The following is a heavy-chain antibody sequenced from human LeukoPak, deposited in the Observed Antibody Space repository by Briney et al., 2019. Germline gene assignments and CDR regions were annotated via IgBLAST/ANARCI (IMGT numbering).Heavy chain of an antibody. J-gene: IGHJ4*02. CDR2: IYYSGST. V-gene: IGHV4-59*01. D-gene: IGHD1-26*01. CDR3: ARLDPHSGHTNYFDH. CDR1: GGSISSYY. Sequence: SETLSLTCTVSGGSISSYYWSWIRQPPGKGLAWIGYIYYSGSTNYNPSLKSRVTISVDTSKNQFSLILNSVTAADTAVYYCARLDPHSGHTNYFDHWGQGTLVTVSS.